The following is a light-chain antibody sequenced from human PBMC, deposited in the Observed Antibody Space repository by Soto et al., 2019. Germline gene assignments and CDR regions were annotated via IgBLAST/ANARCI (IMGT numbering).Light chain of an antibody. CDR2: GTS. V-gene: IGKV1-39*01. J-gene: IGKJ2*03. CDR3: QQTHTTPNR. Sequence: DIQMTQSPSSLSASIGDGVTITCRASQSIGIYLNWYQQKPGKAPKPLIYGTSTLQSGVPSSFSGSASGTDFTLTISSLQPEDFATYLCQQTHTTPNRFGQGTQLEI. CDR1: QSIGIY.